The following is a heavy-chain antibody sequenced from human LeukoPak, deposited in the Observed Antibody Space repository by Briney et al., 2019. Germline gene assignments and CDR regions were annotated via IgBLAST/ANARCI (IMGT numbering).Heavy chain of an antibody. D-gene: IGHD3-3*01. CDR1: GFGFTAAW. J-gene: IGHJ4*02. Sequence: GGSLRLSCAASGFGFTAAWMSWVRRAPGKGPEWVGRIKSRGGGETTDYAAPVKGRFTISRDDSKDTLYLQMDGLKTEDTAVYYCAWQTKFDFWRMDYWGLGTLVTVSS. CDR3: AWQTKFDFWRMDY. CDR2: IKSRGGGETT. V-gene: IGHV3-15*01.